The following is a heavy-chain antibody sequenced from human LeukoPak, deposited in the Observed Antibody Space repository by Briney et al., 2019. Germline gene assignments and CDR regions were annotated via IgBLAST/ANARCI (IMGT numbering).Heavy chain of an antibody. CDR1: GGSISSGGYS. Sequence: SETLSLTCAASGGSISSGGYSWSWIRQPPGKGLEWIGYIYHSGSTYYNPSLKSRVAISVDRSKNQFSLKLSSVTAADTAVYYCARSPPSFTDMAFDPWGQGTLVTVSS. D-gene: IGHD5-18*01. V-gene: IGHV4-30-2*01. J-gene: IGHJ5*02. CDR2: IYHSGST. CDR3: ARSPPSFTDMAFDP.